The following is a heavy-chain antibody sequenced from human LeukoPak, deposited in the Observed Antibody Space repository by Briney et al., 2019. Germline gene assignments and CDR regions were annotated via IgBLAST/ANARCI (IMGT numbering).Heavy chain of an antibody. CDR2: IYYSGST. D-gene: IGHD2-21*02. J-gene: IGHJ3*02. Sequence: KTSETLSLTCTVSGGSISSYYWSWIRQPPGKGLEWIGYIYYSGSTNYNSSLKSRVTISVDTSKNQFSLKLSSVTAADTAVYYCAYCGGDCYSWGAFDIWGQGTMVTVSS. CDR3: AYCGGDCYSWGAFDI. V-gene: IGHV4-59*01. CDR1: GGSISSYY.